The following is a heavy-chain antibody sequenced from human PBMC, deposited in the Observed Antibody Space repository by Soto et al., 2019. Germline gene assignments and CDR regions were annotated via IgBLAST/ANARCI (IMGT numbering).Heavy chain of an antibody. D-gene: IGHD2-15*01. J-gene: IGHJ6*02. CDR1: GGSISSYY. CDR3: ASLGGCGGSCYSEDYYYGMDV. V-gene: IGHV4-59*01. CDR2: IYYSGST. Sequence: PSETLSLTCTVSGGSISSYYWSWIRQPPGKGLEWIGYIYYSGSTNYNPSLKSRVTISVDTSKNQFSLKLSSVTAADTAVYYCASLGGCGGSCYSEDYYYGMDVWGQGTTVTVSS.